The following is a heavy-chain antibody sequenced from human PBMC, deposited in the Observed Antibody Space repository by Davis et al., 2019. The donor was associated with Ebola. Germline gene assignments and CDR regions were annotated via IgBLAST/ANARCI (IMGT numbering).Heavy chain of an antibody. CDR2: INLNDGRT. V-gene: IGHV1-46*01. CDR1: GYTFTNYY. J-gene: IGHJ4*02. D-gene: IGHD5-18*01. CDR3: ARVPSRGYSYGWGY. Sequence: ASVKVSGKASGYTFTNYYMHWVRQAPGQGLAWMGMINLNDGRTMFAQKFQGRVTVTRDTSTTTVYMDLSRLRSDDTAVDYCARVPSRGYSYGWGYWGQGTLVTVSS.